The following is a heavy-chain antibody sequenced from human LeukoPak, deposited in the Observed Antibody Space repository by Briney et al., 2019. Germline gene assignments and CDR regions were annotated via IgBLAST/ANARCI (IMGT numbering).Heavy chain of an antibody. V-gene: IGHV3-11*01. CDR1: GFAFSDFY. CDR3: ARPSQVGYDESGYLDY. D-gene: IGHD3-16*01. CDR2: ITSSSDTT. Sequence: KPGGSLRLSCAASGFAFSDFYMSWVRQAPGKGLEWFSFITSSSDTTYYADSVKGRFTISRDNAKNLLYLQMDSLRADDTAVYYCARPSQVGYDESGYLDYWGQGTLVTVSP. J-gene: IGHJ4*02.